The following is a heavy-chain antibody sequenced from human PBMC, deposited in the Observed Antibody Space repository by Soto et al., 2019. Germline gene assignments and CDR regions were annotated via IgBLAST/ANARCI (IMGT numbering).Heavy chain of an antibody. V-gene: IGHV1-69*06. Sequence: QVQLVQSGAEVKKPGSSVKVSCKASGGAFNNCTISWVRQAPGQGLEWMGGIIPMFGTTNHAQKFQGRVTITANKSTSTAYMELSSLRSEDTAVYYFAIGIGLRYFDWPFECWGQGTLVTVSS. D-gene: IGHD3-9*01. CDR1: GGAFNNCT. J-gene: IGHJ4*02. CDR3: AIGIGLRYFDWPFEC. CDR2: IIPMFGTT.